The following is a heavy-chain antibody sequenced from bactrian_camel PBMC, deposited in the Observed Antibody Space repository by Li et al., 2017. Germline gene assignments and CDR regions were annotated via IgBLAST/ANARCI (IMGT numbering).Heavy chain of an antibody. V-gene: IGHV3S26*01. J-gene: IGHJ4*01. Sequence: QVQLVESGGGSVEAGGSLELSCTFSGSIPSSYCMAWFRQDPGKEREGIATIDSDGDTAYVESMKGRFTISHDKAKNTLFLQMNSLKAEDTAMYYCVAERYGGCKLVADYTYWGQGTQVTVS. CDR3: VAERYGGCKLVADYTY. CDR2: IDSDGDT. CDR1: GSIPSSYC. D-gene: IGHD7*01.